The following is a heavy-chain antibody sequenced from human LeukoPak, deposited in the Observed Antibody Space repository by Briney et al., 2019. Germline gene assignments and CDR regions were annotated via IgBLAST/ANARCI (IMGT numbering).Heavy chain of an antibody. J-gene: IGHJ4*02. D-gene: IGHD4-17*01. Sequence: GGSLRLSCAASGFTFSNAWMSWVRQAPGKGLEWVGRIKSKTDGGTTDYAAPVKGRFTISRDDSKNTLYLRMNSLKTEDTAVYYCTTKYYGDYYFDHWGQGTLVTVSS. CDR3: TTKYYGDYYFDH. CDR1: GFTFSNAW. CDR2: IKSKTDGGTT. V-gene: IGHV3-15*01.